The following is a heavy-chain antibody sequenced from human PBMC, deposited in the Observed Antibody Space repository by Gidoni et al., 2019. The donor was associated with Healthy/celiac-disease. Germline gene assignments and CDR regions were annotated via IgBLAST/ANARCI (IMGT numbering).Heavy chain of an antibody. CDR3: ARDPVYDSSGHHPAGYYFDY. V-gene: IGHV3-30-3*01. J-gene: IGHJ4*02. D-gene: IGHD3-22*01. CDR2: ISYDGSNK. Sequence: QVQLVESGGGVVQPGRSLRLSCAASGFTFSSYAMHWVRQAPGKGLEWVAVISYDGSNKYYADSVKGRFTISRDNSKNTLYLQMNSLRAEDTAVYYCARDPVYDSSGHHPAGYYFDYWGQGTLVTVSS. CDR1: GFTFSSYA.